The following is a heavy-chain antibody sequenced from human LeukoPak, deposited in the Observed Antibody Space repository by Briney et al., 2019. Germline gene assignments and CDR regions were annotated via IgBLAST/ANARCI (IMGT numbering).Heavy chain of an antibody. Sequence: SETLSLTCAVYGGSFSGYYWSWIRQPPGKGLEWIGEINHSGSTNYNPPLKSRVTISVDTSKNQFSLKLSSVTAADTAVYYCASSVYYYYYMDVWGKGTTVTVSS. CDR3: ASSVYYYYYMDV. CDR2: INHSGST. V-gene: IGHV4-34*01. J-gene: IGHJ6*03. CDR1: GGSFSGYY.